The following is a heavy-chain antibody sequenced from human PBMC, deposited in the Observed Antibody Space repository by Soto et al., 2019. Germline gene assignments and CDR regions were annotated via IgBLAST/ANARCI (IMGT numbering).Heavy chain of an antibody. D-gene: IGHD5-18*01. V-gene: IGHV5-51*01. Sequence: VQLVQPGAELKKTGESLTISCTTSGYTFTTYSIGWVRQMPGKGLEWMGSVYPDDSDTKYSPSFQGQVTITADKSINTAYLQWISLQASDTAMSYCSSQGYSYCLNYYFALLGRGTLVTVSS. J-gene: IGHJ2*01. CDR1: GYTFTTYS. CDR3: SSQGYSYCLNYYFAL. CDR2: VYPDDSDT.